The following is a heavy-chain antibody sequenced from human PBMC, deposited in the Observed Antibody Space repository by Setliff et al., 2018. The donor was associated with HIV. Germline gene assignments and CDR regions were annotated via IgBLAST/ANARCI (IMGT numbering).Heavy chain of an antibody. CDR3: ARHHPGGIAAAGLDY. J-gene: IGHJ4*02. Sequence: SETLSLTCTVSGGSISSHCWSWIRQPPGKGLEWIGEINHSGSTNYNPSLKSRVTISVDTSKNQFSLKLSSVTAADTAVYYCARHHPGGIAAAGLDYWGQGTLVTVSS. V-gene: IGHV4-34*01. CDR2: INHSGST. D-gene: IGHD6-13*01. CDR1: GGSISSHC.